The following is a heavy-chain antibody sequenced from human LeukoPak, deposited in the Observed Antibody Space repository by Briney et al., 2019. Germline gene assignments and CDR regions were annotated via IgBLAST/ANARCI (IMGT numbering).Heavy chain of an antibody. CDR1: GFTFSSYW. CDR2: IIGDGSST. CDR3: LRGGGSGSYGYCQH. J-gene: IGHJ1*01. Sequence: AGSLRLSCAASGFTFSSYWMHWLRQTPGKGLVWLSRIIGDGSSTNYAESVKGRLTISRDNATNTVYLHMNSLRDEDTAVYYCLRGGGSGSYGYCQHWGQGTLVSVSS. V-gene: IGHV3-74*01. D-gene: IGHD3-10*01.